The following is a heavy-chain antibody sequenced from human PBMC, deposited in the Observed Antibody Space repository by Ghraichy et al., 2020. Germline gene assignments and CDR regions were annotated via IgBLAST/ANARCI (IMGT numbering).Heavy chain of an antibody. CDR1: GFTFSSYW. D-gene: IGHD7-27*01. CDR3: ARGGTSGLYWGQY. V-gene: IGHV3-74*01. J-gene: IGHJ4*02. Sequence: GGSLRLSCAASGFTFSSYWMHWVRQAPGKGLVWISHINRDGSSTNYAGSVEGRFTISRDNAKNTLYLQMNSLRAEDTAVYYGARGGTSGLYWGQYWGQGTLITDSS. CDR2: INRDGSST.